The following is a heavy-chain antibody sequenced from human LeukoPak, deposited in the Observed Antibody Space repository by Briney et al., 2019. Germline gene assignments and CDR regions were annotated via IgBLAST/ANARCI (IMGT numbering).Heavy chain of an antibody. CDR2: IKHDGTEE. Sequence: GGSLRLSCAASGITFSSLWISWFRQAPGKGLEWVADIKHDGTEEHYVASVKGRFTISRDNAKLYPQMNSLRAEDTAMYYCAGGQGWHFDLWGRGTLITVSS. J-gene: IGHJ2*01. V-gene: IGHV3-7*01. CDR3: AGGQGWHFDL. D-gene: IGHD2-15*01. CDR1: GITFSSLW.